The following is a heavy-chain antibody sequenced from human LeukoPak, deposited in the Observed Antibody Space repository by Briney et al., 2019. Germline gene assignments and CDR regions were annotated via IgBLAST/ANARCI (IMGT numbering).Heavy chain of an antibody. V-gene: IGHV3-21*01. Sequence: PGGSLRLSCAASGFTFSSYSMNWVRQAPGKGLEWVSSISSSSSYIYYADSVKGRFTISRDNAKNSLYLQMNSLRAEDTAVYYCARVSPLSYXDTSSFDYWGQGTLVTVSS. D-gene: IGHD3-22*01. CDR1: GFTFSSYS. CDR2: ISSSSSYI. CDR3: ARVSPLSYXDTSSFDY. J-gene: IGHJ4*02.